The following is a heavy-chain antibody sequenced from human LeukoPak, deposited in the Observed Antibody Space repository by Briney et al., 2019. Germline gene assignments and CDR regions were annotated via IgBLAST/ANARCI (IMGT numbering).Heavy chain of an antibody. V-gene: IGHV3-23*01. CDR1: GFTFSSYA. CDR3: ARVTAVAGTEDY. Sequence: GGSLRLSCAASGFTFSSYAMSWVRQAPGKGLEWVSGVSASGGSTYYADSVKGRFTISRDNSKNTLYLQMNSLRTEDTAVYYCARVTAVAGTEDYWGQGTLVTVSS. D-gene: IGHD6-19*01. J-gene: IGHJ4*02. CDR2: VSASGGST.